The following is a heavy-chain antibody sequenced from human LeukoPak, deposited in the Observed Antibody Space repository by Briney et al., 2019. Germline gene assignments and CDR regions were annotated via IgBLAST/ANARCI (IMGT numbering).Heavy chain of an antibody. D-gene: IGHD1-26*01. CDR2: IYPRDSDT. CDR1: GYSFTSYW. CDR3: ARLGRGQSLDY. V-gene: IGHV5-51*01. J-gene: IGHJ4*02. Sequence: GESLKISCKGSGYSFTSYWFGWVRQMPGKGLEWMGIIYPRDSDTRYSPPFQGQVTISVDKSISAAYLQWSSLKASDTAMYYCARLGRGQSLDYWGQGTLVTVSS.